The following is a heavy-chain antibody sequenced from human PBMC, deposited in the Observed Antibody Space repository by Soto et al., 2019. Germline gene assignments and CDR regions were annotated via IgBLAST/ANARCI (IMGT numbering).Heavy chain of an antibody. CDR1: GYTFTSYG. J-gene: IGHJ5*02. CDR3: ARGWDCSSTSCPSNWFDP. Sequence: ASVKVSCKASGYTFTSYGISWVRQAPGQGLEWMGWISAYNGNTNYAQKLPGRVTMTTDTSTSTAYMELRSLRSDDTAVYYCARGWDCSSTSCPSNWFDPWGQGTLVTVSS. D-gene: IGHD2-2*01. CDR2: ISAYNGNT. V-gene: IGHV1-18*01.